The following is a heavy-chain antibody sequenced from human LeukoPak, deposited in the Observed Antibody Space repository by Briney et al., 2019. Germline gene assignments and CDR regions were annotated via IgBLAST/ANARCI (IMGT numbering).Heavy chain of an antibody. Sequence: GGSLRLSCAASGFTFSGYAMSWVRRAPGKGLEWVSAISGSGGSTYYADSVKGRFTISRDNYKNTLYLQMNSLRAEDTAVYYCAKCIVVVPAAPFDIWGQGTMVTVSS. CDR2: ISGSGGST. D-gene: IGHD2-2*01. CDR3: AKCIVVVPAAPFDI. V-gene: IGHV3-23*01. J-gene: IGHJ3*02. CDR1: GFTFSGYA.